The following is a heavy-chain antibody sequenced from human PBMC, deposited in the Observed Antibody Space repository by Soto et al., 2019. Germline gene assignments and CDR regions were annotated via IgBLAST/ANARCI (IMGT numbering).Heavy chain of an antibody. J-gene: IGHJ4*02. CDR3: AGGGGSLRGYSGYDSPLSLKFDY. CDR1: GGSISSGGYY. D-gene: IGHD5-12*01. Sequence: QVQLLESGPGLVKPSQTLSLTCTVSGGSISSGGYYWSWIRQHPGKGLEWIGYIYYSGSTYYNPSLKSRVTISVDTSKNQFSLKLSSVTAADTAVYYCAGGGGSLRGYSGYDSPLSLKFDYWGQGTLVTVSS. CDR2: IYYSGST. V-gene: IGHV4-31*03.